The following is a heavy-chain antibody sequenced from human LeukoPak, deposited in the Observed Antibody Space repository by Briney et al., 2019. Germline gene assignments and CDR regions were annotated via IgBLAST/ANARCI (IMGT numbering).Heavy chain of an antibody. D-gene: IGHD6-13*01. Sequence: SETLSLTCTVSGGSISSGGYYWSWIRQPPGKGLEWIGYIYHSGSTYYNPSLKSRVTISVDRSKNQFSLKLSSVTAADTAVYYCARADITVPPGPIHSSWSNAFDIWGQGTMVTVSS. CDR2: IYHSGST. J-gene: IGHJ3*02. CDR1: GGSISSGGYY. CDR3: ARADITVPPGPIHSSWSNAFDI. V-gene: IGHV4-30-2*01.